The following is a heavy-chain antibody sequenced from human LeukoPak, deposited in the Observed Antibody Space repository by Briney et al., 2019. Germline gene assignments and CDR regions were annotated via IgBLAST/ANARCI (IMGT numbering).Heavy chain of an antibody. CDR3: AKNGHGSGSYYPRTKYYFDY. CDR1: GFTFSSYG. V-gene: IGHV3-23*01. Sequence: PGGSLRLPCAASGFTFSSYGMSWVRQAPGKGLEWVSAISGSGGSTYYADSVKGRFTISRDNSKNTLYLQMNSLRAEDTAVYYYAKNGHGSGSYYPRTKYYFDYWGQGTLVTVSS. CDR2: ISGSGGST. J-gene: IGHJ4*02. D-gene: IGHD3-10*01.